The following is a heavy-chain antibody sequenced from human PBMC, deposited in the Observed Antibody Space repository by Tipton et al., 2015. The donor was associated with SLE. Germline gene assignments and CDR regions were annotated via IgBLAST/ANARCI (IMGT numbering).Heavy chain of an antibody. D-gene: IGHD3-3*01. V-gene: IGHV4-34*01. Sequence: TLSLTCVVPGGSFSGYYWSWIRQPPGKGLEWIGEINHSGSSNSNPPLKSRVAMSVDTSKNQFSLNLTSVTAADTAVYYCARLRISGVLTGSYEYGMDVWGQGTAVTVSS. CDR3: ARLRISGVLTGSYEYGMDV. CDR2: INHSGSS. CDR1: GGSFSGYY. J-gene: IGHJ6*02.